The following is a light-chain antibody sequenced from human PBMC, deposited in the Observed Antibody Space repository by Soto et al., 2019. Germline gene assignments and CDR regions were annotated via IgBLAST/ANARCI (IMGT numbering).Light chain of an antibody. CDR1: ESISNN. CDR3: HQYNEWPRGT. J-gene: IGKJ1*01. CDR2: SAS. Sequence: DILMTQSPATVSVSLGDSVSLSCTANESISNNLAWYQQKPGQPPRLLIYSASTRAPGIPARVSGGGSGTQFSLTISSLQSEDFALYYCHQYNEWPRGTFGPGTKVEI. V-gene: IGKV3D-15*01.